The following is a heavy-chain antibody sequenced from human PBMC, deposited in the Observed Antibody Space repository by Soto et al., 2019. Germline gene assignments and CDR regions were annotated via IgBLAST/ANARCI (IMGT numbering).Heavy chain of an antibody. CDR2: VPHSGTT. V-gene: IGHV4-4*02. Sequence: QVQLQESGPGLVKPSGTLSLTCAVSGGSISTDYWWSWVRQPPGKGLEWIGEVPHSGTTNYIQSLKSRVTMSVDKSGNQVSLELTSVAAADTAVYYCARGVSFRWVYWGQGTLVTVSS. CDR3: ARGVSFRWVY. J-gene: IGHJ4*02. D-gene: IGHD2-8*01. CDR1: GGSISTDYW.